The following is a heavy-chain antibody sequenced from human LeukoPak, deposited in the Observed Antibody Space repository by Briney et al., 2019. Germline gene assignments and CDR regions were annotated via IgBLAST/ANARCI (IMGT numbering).Heavy chain of an antibody. V-gene: IGHV1-18*01. CDR2: ISAFNGDT. D-gene: IGHD3-10*01. CDR1: GYTFTSYG. Sequence: ASVKVSCKASGYTFTSYGISWVRQAPGQGLEWMGWISAFNGDTVYPRKLQGRVTMTTDTSTSTAYMELRSLRSDDTAVYYCARDRPTLIREVKDYWGQGTLVTVSS. CDR3: ARDRPTLIREVKDY. J-gene: IGHJ4*02.